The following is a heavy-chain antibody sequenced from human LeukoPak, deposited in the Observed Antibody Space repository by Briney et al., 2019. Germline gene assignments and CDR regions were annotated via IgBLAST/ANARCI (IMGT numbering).Heavy chain of an antibody. J-gene: IGHJ4*02. Sequence: PGGSLRLSCSASGFTFSRHEMNWVRQAPGKGLEWVAYIGSSGKTIYNADSVKGRFTISRDNAKNSLYLQMNTLTAEDTAVYYCAGSAPYGYFDYWGRGTPVTVSS. D-gene: IGHD3-10*01. CDR2: IGSSGKTI. CDR1: GFTFSRHE. CDR3: AGSAPYGYFDY. V-gene: IGHV3-48*03.